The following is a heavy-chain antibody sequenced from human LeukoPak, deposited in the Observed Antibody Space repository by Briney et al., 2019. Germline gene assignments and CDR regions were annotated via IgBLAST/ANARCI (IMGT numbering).Heavy chain of an antibody. D-gene: IGHD6-13*01. CDR1: GFTFSSYS. J-gene: IGHJ6*03. CDR3: ARDLRDSSRWYWYYYYMDV. Sequence: NPGGSLRLSCAASGFTFSSYSMNWVRQAPGKGLEWVSSISSSSSYIYYADSVKGRFTISRDNAKNSLYLQMNSLRAEDTAVYYCARDLRDSSRWYWYYYYMDVWGKGTTVTVSS. V-gene: IGHV3-21*01. CDR2: ISSSSSYI.